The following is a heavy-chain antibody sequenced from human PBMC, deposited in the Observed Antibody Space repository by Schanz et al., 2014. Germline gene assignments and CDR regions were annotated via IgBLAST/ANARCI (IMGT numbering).Heavy chain of an antibody. D-gene: IGHD5-18*01. CDR3: ARGNDIQVWSLDY. Sequence: QVQLQESGPGLVKPSETLSLTCTVSGDSISSYSWSWIRRPAGKGLEWIGRIYTSGATNYNPSLKSRLTMSVDTSKNQVPLKLRSVTAADTAVYYCARGNDIQVWSLDYWGQGTLVTVSS. CDR1: GDSISSYS. J-gene: IGHJ4*02. V-gene: IGHV4-4*07. CDR2: IYTSGAT.